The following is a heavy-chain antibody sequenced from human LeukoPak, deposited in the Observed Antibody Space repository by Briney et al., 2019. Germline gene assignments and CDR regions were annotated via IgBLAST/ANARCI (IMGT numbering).Heavy chain of an antibody. V-gene: IGHV3-74*01. CDR2: INTDGSTT. CDR3: ARGAVPDY. J-gene: IGHJ4*02. CDR1: EFTFTSYE. D-gene: IGHD6-19*01. Sequence: GGSLRLSCAASEFTFTSYELNWVRQPPGKGLEGVSRINTDGSTTNHADSVKGRFTISRDNAKNTLFLQMNSLRAEDTAVYYCARGAVPDYWGQGTLVTVSS.